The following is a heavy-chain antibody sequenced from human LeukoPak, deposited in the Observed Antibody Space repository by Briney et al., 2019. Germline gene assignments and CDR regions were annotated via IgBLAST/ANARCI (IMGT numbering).Heavy chain of an antibody. CDR1: GFTFNTYG. J-gene: IGHJ4*02. CDR3: AKPFEYSSSGSVDY. CDR2: ISGSGGAT. Sequence: GGTLRLSCAASGFTFNTYGMSWVRQAPGKGLEWVSGISGSGGATYYADSVKGRFTISRDNSKNTLYLQMNSLRAEDTAVYYCAKPFEYSSSGSVDYWGQGTLVTVSS. D-gene: IGHD6-6*01. V-gene: IGHV3-23*01.